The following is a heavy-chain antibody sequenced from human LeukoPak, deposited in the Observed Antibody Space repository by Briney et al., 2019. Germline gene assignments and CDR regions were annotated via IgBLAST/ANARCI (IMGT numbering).Heavy chain of an antibody. V-gene: IGHV3-23*01. D-gene: IGHD6-13*01. CDR1: GFTFSSYG. CDR3: AKVSVRGSSFDAFDF. Sequence: GGSLRLSCAASGFTFSSYGMSWVRQAPGRRLEWVSAISGSGGSTYYADSVKGRFIISRDNSKNTLYLQMNSLRAEDTALYYCAKVSVRGSSFDAFDFWGQGTIVTVSS. CDR2: ISGSGGST. J-gene: IGHJ3*01.